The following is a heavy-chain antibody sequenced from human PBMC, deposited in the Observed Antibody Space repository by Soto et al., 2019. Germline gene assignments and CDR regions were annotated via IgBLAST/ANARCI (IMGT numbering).Heavy chain of an antibody. V-gene: IGHV4-59*01. CDR2: IYYSGST. CDR1: GGSISSYY. D-gene: IGHD1-26*01. CDR3: AKGLKVGAPRLLDFDY. Sequence: SETLSLTCTVSGGSISSYYWSWIRQPPGKGLEWIGYIYYSGSTNYNPSLKSRVTISVDTSKNQFSLKLSSVTAADTAVYYCAKGLKVGAPRLLDFDYWGQGTLVTVSS. J-gene: IGHJ4*02.